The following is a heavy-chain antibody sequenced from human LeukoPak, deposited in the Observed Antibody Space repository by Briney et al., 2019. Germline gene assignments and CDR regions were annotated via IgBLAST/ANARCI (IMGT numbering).Heavy chain of an antibody. Sequence: GGSLRLPCAASGFTFSSYAMHWVRQAPGKGLEWVSVISYDGSNKYYADSVKGRFTISRDNSKNTLYLQMNSLRAEDTAVYYCARALGWLQYGDYWGQGTLVTVSS. CDR2: ISYDGSNK. J-gene: IGHJ4*02. CDR3: ARALGWLQYGDY. D-gene: IGHD5-24*01. CDR1: GFTFSSYA. V-gene: IGHV3-30*04.